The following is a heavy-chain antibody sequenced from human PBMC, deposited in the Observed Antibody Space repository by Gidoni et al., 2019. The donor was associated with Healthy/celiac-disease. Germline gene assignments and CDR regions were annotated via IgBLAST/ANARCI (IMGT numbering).Heavy chain of an antibody. J-gene: IGHJ5*02. V-gene: IGHV4-34*01. D-gene: IGHD3-22*01. CDR2: SNHSGST. CDR3: ARGRRNYYDSSGYFWFDP. Sequence: VQLQQWGAGLLKPSEPLSLTCAVYGGSFSGYYWSWIRQPPGKGLEWIGESNHSGSTNYNPSLKSRVTISVDTSKNQFSLKLSSVTAADTAVYYCARGRRNYYDSSGYFWFDPWGQGTLVTVSS. CDR1: GGSFSGYY.